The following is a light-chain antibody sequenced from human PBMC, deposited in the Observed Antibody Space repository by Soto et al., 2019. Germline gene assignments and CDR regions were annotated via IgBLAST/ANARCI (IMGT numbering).Light chain of an antibody. CDR2: AAS. Sequence: DIQMTQSPSSLSASVGDRVTITCRASQSISSYLNWYQQKPGKAPKLLIYAASSLQSGVPSRFSGSGSGTDFTLTISRPQPEDFATYYCQQSYSTPHTFGGGTKVEIK. V-gene: IGKV1-39*01. CDR1: QSISSY. CDR3: QQSYSTPHT. J-gene: IGKJ4*01.